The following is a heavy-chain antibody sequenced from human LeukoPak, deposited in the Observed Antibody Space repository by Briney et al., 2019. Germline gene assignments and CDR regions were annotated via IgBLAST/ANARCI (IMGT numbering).Heavy chain of an antibody. CDR1: GGSVSSGNYY. V-gene: IGHV4-61*01. CDR2: IYYSGST. CDR3: ASLFSSGSYRWDFDY. Sequence: SETLSLTCTVSGGSVSSGNYYWSWIRQPPGKGLEWIGYIYYSGSTNYNPSLKSRVTISVDTSNNQFSLKLSSVTAADTAVYYCASLFSSGSYRWDFDYWGQGTLVTVSS. D-gene: IGHD1-26*01. J-gene: IGHJ4*02.